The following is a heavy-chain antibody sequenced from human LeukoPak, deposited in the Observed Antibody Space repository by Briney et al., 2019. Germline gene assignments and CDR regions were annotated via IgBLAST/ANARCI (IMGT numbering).Heavy chain of an antibody. Sequence: SQTLSLTCTVSGGSISSGGYYWSWIRQHPGKGLEWIGYIYYSGSTYYNPSLKSRVTISVDTSKNQFSLKLSSVTAADTAVYYCARGGPQTSILWWPLLNWGQGTLVTVSS. J-gene: IGHJ4*02. CDR3: ARGGPQTSILWWPLLN. CDR2: IYYSGST. V-gene: IGHV4-31*03. D-gene: IGHD2-21*01. CDR1: GGSISSGGYY.